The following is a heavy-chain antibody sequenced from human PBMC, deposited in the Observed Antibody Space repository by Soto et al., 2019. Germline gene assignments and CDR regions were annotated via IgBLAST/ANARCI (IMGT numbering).Heavy chain of an antibody. D-gene: IGHD5-18*01. J-gene: IGHJ6*02. CDR3: AADRRGYSYGYYYYYGMDV. V-gene: IGHV1-58*02. CDR2: IVVGSGNT. CDR1: GFTFTSSA. Sequence: GASVKVSCKASGFTFTSSAMQWVRQARGQRLEWIGRIVVGSGNTNYAQKFQERVTITRDMSTSTAYMELSSLRSEDTAVYYCAADRRGYSYGYYYYYGMDVWGQGTTVTVSS.